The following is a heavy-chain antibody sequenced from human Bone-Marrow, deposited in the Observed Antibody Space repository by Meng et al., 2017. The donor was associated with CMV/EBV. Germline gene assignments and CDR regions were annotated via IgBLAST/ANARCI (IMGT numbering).Heavy chain of an antibody. D-gene: IGHD1-26*01. V-gene: IGHV3-21*01. J-gene: IGHJ4*03. Sequence: GGSLRLSCAASGFIFSSYAMNWVRQAPGKGLEWVSSISSNSIYIYYADSVKGRFTLSRDNARNSLYLQMNSLRAEDTAVYYCARIGSYVDYWGQGILVTVSS. CDR2: ISSNSIYI. CDR1: GFIFSSYA. CDR3: ARIGSYVDY.